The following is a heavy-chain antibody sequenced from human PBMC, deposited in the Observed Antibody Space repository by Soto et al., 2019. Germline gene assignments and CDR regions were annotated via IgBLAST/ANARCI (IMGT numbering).Heavy chain of an antibody. V-gene: IGHV3-23*01. D-gene: IGHD6-6*01. Sequence: GGSLRLSCAASGFTFSSNAMSWVRPAPGKGLEWVSAITASGYSTDYGDSVKGRFTLSRDNYKSAVYLQMNSLRAEDTAVYYCAKESGNSSFLDYWGQGTLVTVSS. J-gene: IGHJ4*02. CDR2: ITASGYST. CDR1: GFTFSSNA. CDR3: AKESGNSSFLDY.